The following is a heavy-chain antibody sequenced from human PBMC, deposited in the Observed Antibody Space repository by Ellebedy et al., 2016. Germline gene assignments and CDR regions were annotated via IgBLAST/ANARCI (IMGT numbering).Heavy chain of an antibody. CDR1: GFAFSRYW. D-gene: IGHD5-18*01. CDR2: ISGSGGRT. Sequence: GGSLRLXCAASGFAFSRYWMHWVRQAPGKGLEWVSGISGSGGRTYHADSVKGRFTISRDNFKNTLYLEMNSLRAEDTAVYYCAKDDGYSLDYWGQGTLITVSS. J-gene: IGHJ4*02. V-gene: IGHV3-23*01. CDR3: AKDDGYSLDY.